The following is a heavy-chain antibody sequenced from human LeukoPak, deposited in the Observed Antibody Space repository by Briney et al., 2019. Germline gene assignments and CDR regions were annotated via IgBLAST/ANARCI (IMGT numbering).Heavy chain of an antibody. D-gene: IGHD2-2*01. CDR3: TSPGYCSSTSCYIFDY. CDR2: IRSKANSYAT. V-gene: IGHV3-73*01. J-gene: IGHJ4*02. CDR1: GFTFSGSA. Sequence: GGSLKLSCAASGFTFSGSAMHWVRQASGKGLEWVGRIRSKANSYATAYAASVKGRSTISRDDSKNTAYLQMNSLKTEDTAVYYCTSPGYCSSTSCYIFDYWGQGTLVTVSS.